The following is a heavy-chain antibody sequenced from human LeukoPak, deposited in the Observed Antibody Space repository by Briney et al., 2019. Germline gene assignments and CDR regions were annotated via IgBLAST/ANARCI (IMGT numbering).Heavy chain of an antibody. J-gene: IGHJ6*02. CDR3: AVSGYSLNYYGMDV. CDR2: ISSSSSYI. CDR1: GFTFSSYS. Sequence: GSLRLSCAASGFTFSSYSMNWVRQAPGKGLEWVSSISSSSSYIYYADSVKGRFTISRDNAKNSLYLQMNSQRAEDTAVYYCAVSGYSLNYYGMDVWGQGTTVTVSS. V-gene: IGHV3-21*01. D-gene: IGHD3-3*01.